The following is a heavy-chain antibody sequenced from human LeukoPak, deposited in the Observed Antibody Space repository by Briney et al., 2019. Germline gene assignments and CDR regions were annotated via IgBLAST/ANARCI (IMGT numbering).Heavy chain of an antibody. D-gene: IGHD1-26*01. CDR3: AKGGGSYGSALDP. CDR1: GDSISSYNYY. Sequence: SETLSLTRTVSGDSISSYNYYWDWIRQPPGKGLEWIGSLYYTGDTYYNLSLKSRVTISLDTSKKQFSLKLNSVTAADTAVYYCAKGGGSYGSALDPWGQGTLVTVSS. J-gene: IGHJ5*02. V-gene: IGHV4-39*07. CDR2: LYYTGDT.